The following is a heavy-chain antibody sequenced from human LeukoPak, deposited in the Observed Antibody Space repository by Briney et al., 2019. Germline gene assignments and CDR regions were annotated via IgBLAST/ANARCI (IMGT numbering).Heavy chain of an antibody. CDR2: IYTSGST. CDR1: GDSISSSSYY. Sequence: ETLFLTCTVSGDSISSSSYYWGWIRQPPGKGLEWIGSIYTSGSTNYNPSLKSRVTMSVDTTKNQFSLKRSSVTAADTAVYYCARDTPSDAFDIWGQGTIVTVSS. J-gene: IGHJ3*02. V-gene: IGHV4-39*07. CDR3: ARDTPSDAFDI.